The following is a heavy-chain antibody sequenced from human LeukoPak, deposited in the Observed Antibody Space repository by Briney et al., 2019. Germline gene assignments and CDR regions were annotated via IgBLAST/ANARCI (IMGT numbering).Heavy chain of an antibody. J-gene: IGHJ4*02. V-gene: IGHV3-23*01. CDR3: AEHRVCGYGDYVQFDD. CDR2: ICGSGDRT. CDR1: GFTFSSYA. Sequence: VGALRVSSAASGFTFSSYAMSSVPQALGKGGEWGSAICGSGDRTYYADTVKGRFTISRNNSKNTKYLPMNRLRAEDTAVYYCAEHRVCGYGDYVQFDDWGQGTLVTV. D-gene: IGHD4-17*01.